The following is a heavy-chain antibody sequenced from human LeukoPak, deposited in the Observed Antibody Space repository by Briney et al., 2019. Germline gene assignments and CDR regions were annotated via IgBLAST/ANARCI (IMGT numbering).Heavy chain of an antibody. Sequence: SQTLSLTCAISGDSVSSNSAAWNWIRQSPSRGPEWLGRTYYRSKWYNDYAISVKSRITINPDTSKNQFSLQLNSVTPEDTAVYYCAREEYYYDSSGYYYVGTDYWGQGTLVTVSS. CDR2: TYYRSKWYN. D-gene: IGHD3-22*01. CDR1: GDSVSSNSAA. V-gene: IGHV6-1*01. CDR3: AREEYYYDSSGYYYVGTDY. J-gene: IGHJ4*02.